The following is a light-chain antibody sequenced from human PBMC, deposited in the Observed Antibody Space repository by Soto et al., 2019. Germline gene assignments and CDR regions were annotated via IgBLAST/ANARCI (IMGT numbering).Light chain of an antibody. V-gene: IGLV2-11*01. CDR3: CSYAGSYTWV. J-gene: IGLJ3*02. CDR2: AVN. CDR1: SCDVGDYNY. Sequence: QSALTQPRSVSGSPGQSVTISCTGTSCDVGDYNYVSWYQQHPGKAPNLLIYAVNMRPLVVPDRFSGSKSGNTASLTISGLQAEDEADYSCCSYAGSYTWVFGGGTKLTVL.